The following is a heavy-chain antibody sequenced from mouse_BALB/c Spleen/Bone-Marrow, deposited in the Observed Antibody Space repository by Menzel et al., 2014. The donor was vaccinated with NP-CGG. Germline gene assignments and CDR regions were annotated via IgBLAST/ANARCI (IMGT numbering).Heavy chain of an antibody. CDR3: ARHSYGAR. CDR2: INSNGGGT. CDR1: GFTFSSYG. Sequence: EVQLVESGGGLVQPGGSLKLSCAASGFTFSSYGMSWVRQTPDKRLEWVATINSNGGGTNYQDKVKGRFTISRDNAKTSLYLHMSSLKSADAAMYYCARHSYGARWGQGTLVTVSA. J-gene: IGHJ3*01. D-gene: IGHD1-2*01. V-gene: IGHV5-6-3*01.